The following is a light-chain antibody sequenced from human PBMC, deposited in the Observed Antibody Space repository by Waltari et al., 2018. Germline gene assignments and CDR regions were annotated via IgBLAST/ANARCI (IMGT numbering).Light chain of an antibody. CDR1: ALAKHY. Sequence: SNNLTQPPSVSVSPGQTARITCPGDALAKHYAYWYQQKPGQAPVLVINKDTQRPSGIPERFSGSTSGTTVTLTITGVQAEDEADYYCQSTDSSASVWVFGGGAKLTV. CDR2: KDT. J-gene: IGLJ3*02. V-gene: IGLV3-25*03. CDR3: QSTDSSASVWV.